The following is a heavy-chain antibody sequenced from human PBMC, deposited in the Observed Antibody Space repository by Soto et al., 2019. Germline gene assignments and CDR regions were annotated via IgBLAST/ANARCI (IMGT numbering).Heavy chain of an antibody. D-gene: IGHD5-12*01. J-gene: IGHJ6*02. Sequence: GKSLKSSCKGSGYSFTSYWIGWVRQMPGKGLEWMGIIYPGDSDTRYSPSFQGQVTISADKSISTAYLQWSSLKASDTAMYYCGRRGATTKSLYSYGMAVRGQGTTVTVPS. CDR2: IYPGDSDT. V-gene: IGHV5-51*01. CDR1: GYSFTSYW. CDR3: GRRGATTKSLYSYGMAV.